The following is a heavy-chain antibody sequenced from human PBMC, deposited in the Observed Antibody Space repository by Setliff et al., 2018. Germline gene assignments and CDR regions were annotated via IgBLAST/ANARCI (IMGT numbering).Heavy chain of an antibody. D-gene: IGHD2-15*01. CDR3: ARKGISALSGDGEPALQRWAVALIIIPINECKPLQGLS. Sequence: SETLSLTCTVSGGSISNYYWSWIRQPAGKGLEWIGRIYTSGSTNYNPSLKSRVTMSVDTSKNQFSLKLSSVTAADTAVYYCARKGISALSGDGEPALQRWAVALIIIPINECKPLQGLSWG. CDR2: IYTSGST. CDR1: GGSISNYY. J-gene: IGHJ5*01. V-gene: IGHV4-4*07.